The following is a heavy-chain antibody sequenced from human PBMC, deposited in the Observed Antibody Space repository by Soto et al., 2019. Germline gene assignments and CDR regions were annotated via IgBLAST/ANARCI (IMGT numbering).Heavy chain of an antibody. J-gene: IGHJ5*02. CDR1: GYTFTSYD. CDR2: MNPNSGNT. Sequence: ASVKVSCKASGYTFTSYDINWVRQATGQGLEWMGWMNPNSGNTGYAQKFQGRVTMTRNTSISTAYMELSSLRSEDTAVYYCARVIWSANRENGYDPWGQGTLDTVSA. CDR3: ARVIWSANRENGYDP. D-gene: IGHD2-2*03. V-gene: IGHV1-8*01.